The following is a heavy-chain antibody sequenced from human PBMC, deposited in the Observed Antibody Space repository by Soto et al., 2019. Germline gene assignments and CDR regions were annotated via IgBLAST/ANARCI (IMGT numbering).Heavy chain of an antibody. V-gene: IGHV4-39*01. CDR2: IRYSGST. D-gene: IGHD3-10*01. CDR1: GGYISSSNYY. Sequence: SETLSLTCTVSGGYISSSNYYWGWIRQPPGKELEWIGSIRYSGSTYYNPSFKSRVTLVTMSIDTSKNQFSLKLISGTAADTAVYYCARHAKGYYASGTYDYWFDPWGQGTLVTVSS. J-gene: IGHJ5*02. CDR3: ARHAKGYYASGTYDYWFDP.